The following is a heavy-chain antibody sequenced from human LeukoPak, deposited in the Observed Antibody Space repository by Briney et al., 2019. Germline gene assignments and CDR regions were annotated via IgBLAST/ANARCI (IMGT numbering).Heavy chain of an antibody. V-gene: IGHV1-24*01. D-gene: IGHD3-9*01. J-gene: IGHJ4*02. Sequence: ASVKVSCKVSGYSTTELSTHWVRQAPGKGLEWMGGFDTGSGEIIYEQKFQDRVTMTEDTSTDTAYMELSSLRSEDTALYYCATGTHYDLLPFWGQGTLVTVSS. CDR1: GYSTTELS. CDR2: FDTGSGEI. CDR3: ATGTHYDLLPF.